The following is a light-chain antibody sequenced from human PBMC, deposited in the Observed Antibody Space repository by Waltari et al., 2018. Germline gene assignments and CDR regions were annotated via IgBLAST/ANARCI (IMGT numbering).Light chain of an antibody. Sequence: QSVLTQPPSASGTPGQRVTIPCSGSSPNIGSNPVNWYQQLPGTAPKLLIYRNNQRPSGVPDRFSGSKSGTSASLAISGLQSEDEADYYCAAWDDSLNGPVFGGGTKLTVL. J-gene: IGLJ2*01. CDR3: AAWDDSLNGPV. V-gene: IGLV1-44*01. CDR2: RNN. CDR1: SPNIGSNP.